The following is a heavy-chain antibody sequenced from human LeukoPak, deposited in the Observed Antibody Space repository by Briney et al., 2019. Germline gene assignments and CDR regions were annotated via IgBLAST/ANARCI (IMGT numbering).Heavy chain of an antibody. CDR2: MNPNSGNT. CDR3: ARACGYYDSSGYFSGWNWFDP. CDR1: GYTFTSYD. Sequence: ASVKVSCKASGYTFTSYDINWVRQATGQGLEWMGWMNPNSGNTGYAQKFQGRVTITRNTSISTAYMELSSLRSEDTAVYYCARACGYYDSSGYFSGWNWFDPWGQGTLVTVSS. V-gene: IGHV1-8*03. D-gene: IGHD3-22*01. J-gene: IGHJ5*02.